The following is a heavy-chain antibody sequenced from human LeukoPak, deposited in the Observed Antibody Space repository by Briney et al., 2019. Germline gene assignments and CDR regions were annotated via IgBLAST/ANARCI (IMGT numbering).Heavy chain of an antibody. CDR1: GFTFSNSN. Sequence: GGSLRLSCAASGFTFSNSNMNWVRQAPGKGLEWVSSIGNDGSYTYYADSAKGRFTISRNNAKNSLYLQMSSLRVEDTAVYYCATYSGTYREHWGQGTLVTVSS. V-gene: IGHV3-21*01. D-gene: IGHD1-26*01. CDR3: ATYSGTYREH. J-gene: IGHJ1*01. CDR2: IGNDGSYT.